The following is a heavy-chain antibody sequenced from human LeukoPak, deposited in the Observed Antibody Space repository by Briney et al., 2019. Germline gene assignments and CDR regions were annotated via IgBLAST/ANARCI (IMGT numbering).Heavy chain of an antibody. D-gene: IGHD4-11*01. CDR2: ISYDGNTI. CDR1: GFTFSSYA. V-gene: IGHV3-30*01. Sequence: GGSLRLSCAASGFTFSSYAMSWVRQAPGKGLQWVAVISYDGNTIHYADSVKGRFTISRDTSKNTLYLQMNSLRTEDTAVYYCARSGGLQKFDYWGQGTLVTVSS. J-gene: IGHJ4*02. CDR3: ARSGGLQKFDY.